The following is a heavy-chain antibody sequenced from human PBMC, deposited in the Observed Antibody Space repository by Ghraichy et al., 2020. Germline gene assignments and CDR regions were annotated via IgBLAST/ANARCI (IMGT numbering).Heavy chain of an antibody. CDR1: GYSISSGYY. CDR2: IYYSGST. Sequence: SETLSLTCTVSGYSISSGYYWGWIRQPPGKGLEWIGSIYYSGSTYYNPSLKSRVTISVDTSKNQFSLKLSSVTAADTAVYYCARIKIFGVIITLFNWFDPWGQGTLVSVSS. CDR3: ARIKIFGVIITLFNWFDP. V-gene: IGHV4-38-2*02. D-gene: IGHD3-3*01. J-gene: IGHJ5*02.